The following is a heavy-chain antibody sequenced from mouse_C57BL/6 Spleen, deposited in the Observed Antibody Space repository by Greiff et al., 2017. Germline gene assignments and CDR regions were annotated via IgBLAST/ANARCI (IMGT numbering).Heavy chain of an antibody. CDR2: IDPEDGDT. Sequence: VQLQQSGAELVKPGASVKLSCTASGFNIKDYYMHWVKQRTEQGLEWIGRIDPEDGDTKYAPKFQGKATITADTSSNTAYLQPSSLTSEDTAVYYCARPSYYSNYGVFAYWGQGTLVTVSA. D-gene: IGHD2-5*01. J-gene: IGHJ3*01. CDR1: GFNIKDYY. CDR3: ARPSYYSNYGVFAY. V-gene: IGHV14-2*01.